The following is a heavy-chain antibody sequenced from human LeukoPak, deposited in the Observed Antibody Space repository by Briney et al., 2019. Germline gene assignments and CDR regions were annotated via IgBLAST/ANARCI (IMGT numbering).Heavy chain of an antibody. V-gene: IGHV4-39*07. J-gene: IGHJ2*01. CDR1: GGSISSSSYY. Sequence: TSSETLSLTCTVSGGSISSSSYYWGWIRQPPGKGLEWIGSINYSGRTYYNPSLKSRVTISVDTSKNQFSLKVISVTAADTAVYYCARDRDEGFDLWGRGTLVTVSS. CDR2: INYSGRT. CDR3: ARDRDEGFDL.